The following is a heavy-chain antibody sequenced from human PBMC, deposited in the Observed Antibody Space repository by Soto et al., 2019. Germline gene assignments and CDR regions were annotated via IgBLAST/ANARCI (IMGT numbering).Heavy chain of an antibody. D-gene: IGHD6-13*01. CDR1: GYTFTSYA. CDR3: ARDSSSWYGFDVFDI. J-gene: IGHJ3*02. V-gene: IGHV1-3*01. CDR2: INAGNGNT. Sequence: ASVKVSCKASGYTFTSYAMHWVRQAPGQRLEWMGWINAGNGNTKYSQKFQGRVTITRDTSASTAYMELSSLRSEDTAVYYCARDSSSWYGFDVFDIWGQGTMVTVSS.